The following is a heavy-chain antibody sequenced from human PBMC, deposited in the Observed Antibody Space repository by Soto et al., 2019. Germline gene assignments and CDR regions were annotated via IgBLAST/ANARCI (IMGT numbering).Heavy chain of an antibody. V-gene: IGHV3-30*03. CDR1: GFTFSSYG. CDR3: ARDWDIVVVTAIRYGMDV. Sequence: QVQLVESGGGVVQPGRSLRLSCAASGFTFSSYGMHWVRQAPGKGLAWVAVISYDGSNKYYADSVKGRFTISRDNSKNTLYLHMNSLRAEDTAVYYCARDWDIVVVTAIRYGMDVWGQGTTVTVSS. J-gene: IGHJ6*02. D-gene: IGHD2-21*02. CDR2: ISYDGSNK.